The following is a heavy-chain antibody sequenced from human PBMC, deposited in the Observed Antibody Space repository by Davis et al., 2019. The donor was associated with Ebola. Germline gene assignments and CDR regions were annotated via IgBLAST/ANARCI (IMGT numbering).Heavy chain of an antibody. CDR1: GFTFPSYF. CDR3: ASLRRTITGMDDAFDI. CDR2: IDPSDSYT. Sequence: GESLKISCKTSGFTFPSYFVTWVRQMPGKRLEWMGRIDPSDSYTNYGPSFQGHVTISADKSISTVYLQWDSLKSSDTAMYYCASLRRTITGMDDAFDIWGQGTMVTVSS. J-gene: IGHJ3*02. V-gene: IGHV5-10-1*01. D-gene: IGHD1-20*01.